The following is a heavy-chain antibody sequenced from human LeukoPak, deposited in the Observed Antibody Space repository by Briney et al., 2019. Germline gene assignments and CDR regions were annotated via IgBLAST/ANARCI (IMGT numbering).Heavy chain of an antibody. D-gene: IGHD3-22*01. J-gene: IGHJ4*02. CDR2: IYTSGST. Sequence: SETLSLTCTVSGGSLSSYYWSWIRQPAGKGLEWIGRIYTSGSTNYNPSLKTRVTMSVDTSKNQFSLKLSSVTAADTAVYYCARDYYDSSGYYPFDYWGQGTLVTVSS. CDR3: ARDYYDSSGYYPFDY. CDR1: GGSLSSYY. V-gene: IGHV4-4*07.